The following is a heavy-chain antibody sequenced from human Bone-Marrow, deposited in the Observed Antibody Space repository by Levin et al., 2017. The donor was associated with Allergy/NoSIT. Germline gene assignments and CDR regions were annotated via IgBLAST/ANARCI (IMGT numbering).Heavy chain of an antibody. D-gene: IGHD5-12*01. CDR2: ISSSSSTI. J-gene: IGHJ4*02. CDR1: GFPFSSYS. CDR3: ARDYLAYSGYDLFGY. Sequence: GESLKISCAASGFPFSSYSMNWVRQAPGKGLEWVSYISSSSSTIYYADSVKGRFTISRDNAKNSLYLQMNSLRAEDTAVYYCARDYLAYSGYDLFGYWGQGTLVTVSS. V-gene: IGHV3-48*04.